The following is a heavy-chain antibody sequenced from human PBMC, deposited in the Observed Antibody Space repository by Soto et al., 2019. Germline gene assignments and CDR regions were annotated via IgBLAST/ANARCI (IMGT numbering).Heavy chain of an antibody. Sequence: ASVKVSCKASGYTFTSYGISWVRQAPGQGLEWMGWISAYNGNTNYAQKLQGGVTMTTDTSTSTAYMELRSLRSDDTAVYYCARESPDYGDYYYYGMDVWGQGTTVTVSS. CDR1: GYTFTSYG. J-gene: IGHJ6*02. CDR3: ARESPDYGDYYYYGMDV. CDR2: ISAYNGNT. D-gene: IGHD4-17*01. V-gene: IGHV1-18*04.